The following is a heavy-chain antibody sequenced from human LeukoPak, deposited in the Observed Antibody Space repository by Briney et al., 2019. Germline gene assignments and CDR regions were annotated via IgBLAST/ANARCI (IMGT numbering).Heavy chain of an antibody. CDR2: IYDSGRTTGRT. Sequence: SETLSLTCTVSGGSIDNDYWSWIRQPPGKRLEWIGYIYDSGRTTGRTDYNPSLNSRVTISVDTSKNQFSLKLTSVTAADTAMYYCAKFESFDKSGHWYFDHWGQGTLVTVSS. D-gene: IGHD3-22*01. V-gene: IGHV4-59*01. CDR3: AKFESFDKSGHWYFDH. J-gene: IGHJ4*02. CDR1: GGSIDNDY.